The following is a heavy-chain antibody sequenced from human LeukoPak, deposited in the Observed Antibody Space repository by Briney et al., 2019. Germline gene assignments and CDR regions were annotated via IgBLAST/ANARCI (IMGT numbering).Heavy chain of an antibody. V-gene: IGHV3-23*01. J-gene: IGHJ4*02. Sequence: GGSLGLSCAASGFTFSSYAMSWVRQAPGKGLEWVSAISGSGGSTYYADSVKGRFTISRDNSKNTLYLQMSSLRAEDTAVYYCAKSEEYYDILTGYYLDYWGQGTLVTVSS. CDR3: AKSEEYYDILTGYYLDY. CDR2: ISGSGGST. CDR1: GFTFSSYA. D-gene: IGHD3-9*01.